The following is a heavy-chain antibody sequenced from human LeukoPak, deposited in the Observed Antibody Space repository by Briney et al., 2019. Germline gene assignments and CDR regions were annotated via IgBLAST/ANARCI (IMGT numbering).Heavy chain of an antibody. V-gene: IGHV3-30*18. J-gene: IGHJ4*02. CDR3: AKVGDYGDYALDY. CDR1: GFTFSSYE. D-gene: IGHD4-17*01. Sequence: PGGSLRLSCAASGFTFSSYEMNWVRQGPGKGLDCEPARSYDGSYKYYADSVKGRFTISRDNSKNTLYLQMNSLRAEDTAVYYCAKVGDYGDYALDYWGQGTLVTVSS. CDR2: RSYDGSYK.